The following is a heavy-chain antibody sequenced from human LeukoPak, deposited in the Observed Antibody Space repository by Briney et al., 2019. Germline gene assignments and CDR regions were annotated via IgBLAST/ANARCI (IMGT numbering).Heavy chain of an antibody. Sequence: PSETLSLICTDSGGSISSSKCYWGWIRQSPGKGLEYIGCIYHSGDTYYNPSLKSRVTISLDKSKNEFTLKLSSVTAADTAVYYCARGRYGWLPFDYWGQGTLVTVSS. CDR3: ARGRYGWLPFDY. CDR1: GGSISSSKCY. D-gene: IGHD3-16*01. CDR2: IYHSGDT. J-gene: IGHJ4*02. V-gene: IGHV4-39*06.